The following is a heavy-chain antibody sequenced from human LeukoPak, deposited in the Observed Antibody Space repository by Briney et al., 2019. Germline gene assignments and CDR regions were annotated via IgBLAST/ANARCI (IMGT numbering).Heavy chain of an antibody. CDR2: IYYSGST. V-gene: IGHV4-30-4*01. CDR1: GGSINSDSYY. CDR3: AREEGSSSGYYYFDY. J-gene: IGHJ4*02. D-gene: IGHD3-22*01. Sequence: SETLSLTCTVSGGSINSDSYYWSWIRQPAGRGLEWIGYIYYSGSTYYNPSLKSRVTISVDTSKNQFTLKLSSVTAADTAVYYCAREEGSSSGYYYFDYWGQGTLVTVSS.